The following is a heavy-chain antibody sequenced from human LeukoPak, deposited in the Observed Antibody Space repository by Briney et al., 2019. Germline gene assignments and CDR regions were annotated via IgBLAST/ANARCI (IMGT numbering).Heavy chain of an antibody. CDR3: ARDGGSSSGWHLDY. Sequence: SETLSPTCAVACGSISSYYWGSIRQPPGKGLEWIGYIHYTGSTNYNPSLKSRVTISVDTSKNQFSLKLSSVTAADTAVYYCARDGGSSSGWHLDYWGQGTLVTVSS. CDR2: IHYTGST. D-gene: IGHD6-19*01. CDR1: CGSISSYY. V-gene: IGHV4-59*01. J-gene: IGHJ4*02.